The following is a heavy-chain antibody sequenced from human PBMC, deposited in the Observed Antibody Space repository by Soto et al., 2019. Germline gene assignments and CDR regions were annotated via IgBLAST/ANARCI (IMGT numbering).Heavy chain of an antibody. V-gene: IGHV1-69*01. CDR2: IIPIFGTA. Sequence: VKVSCKASGGTFSSYAISWVRQAPGQGLEWMGGIIPIFGTANYAQKFQGRVTITADESTSTAYMELSGLRSEDTAVYYCARSDTILPQYSFDYWGQGTLVTVSS. CDR1: GGTFSSYA. J-gene: IGHJ4*02. CDR3: ARSDTILPQYSFDY. D-gene: IGHD3-3*01.